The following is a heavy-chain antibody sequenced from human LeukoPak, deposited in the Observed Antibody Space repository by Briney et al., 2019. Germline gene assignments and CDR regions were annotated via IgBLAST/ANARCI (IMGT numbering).Heavy chain of an antibody. CDR2: IRSRAYGGTT. CDR1: GFTFGDYA. CDR3: TRAGIAAAAVFLGFDY. Sequence: QTGGSLRLSCTASGFTFGDYAMSWFRQAPGKGLEWVSFIRSRAYGGTTEYAASVKGRFTISRDDSKSIAYLQMNSLKTEDTAVYYCTRAGIAAAAVFLGFDYWGQGTLVTVSS. V-gene: IGHV3-49*03. J-gene: IGHJ4*02. D-gene: IGHD6-13*01.